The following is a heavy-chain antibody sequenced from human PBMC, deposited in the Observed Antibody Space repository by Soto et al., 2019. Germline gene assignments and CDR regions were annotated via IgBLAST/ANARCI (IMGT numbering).Heavy chain of an antibody. CDR3: ARSVTP. D-gene: IGHD3-10*01. CDR1: DSSISGGGYY. CDR2: IYYSGST. J-gene: IGHJ5*02. V-gene: IGHV4-31*03. Sequence: SETLSLTCTVADSSISGGGYYWSWIRQHPGKGLEWIGYIYYSGSTYYNPSLKSRVTISVDTSKNQFSLKLSSVTAADTAVYYCARSVTPWGQGTLVTVSS.